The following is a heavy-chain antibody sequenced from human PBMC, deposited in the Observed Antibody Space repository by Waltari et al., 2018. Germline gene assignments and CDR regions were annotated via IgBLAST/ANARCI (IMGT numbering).Heavy chain of an antibody. CDR1: GGSISSGGYY. Sequence: QVQLQESGPGLVKPSQTLSLTCTVSGGSISSGGYYSSWIRQHPGKGLEWIGSIYYTGRTYYNPSLKSRVTISVDTSENQFSLKLTSVTAADTAVYYCASPAGATGYYYMDVWGKGTTVTVSS. CDR2: IYYTGRT. CDR3: ASPAGATGYYYMDV. J-gene: IGHJ6*03. V-gene: IGHV4-39*01.